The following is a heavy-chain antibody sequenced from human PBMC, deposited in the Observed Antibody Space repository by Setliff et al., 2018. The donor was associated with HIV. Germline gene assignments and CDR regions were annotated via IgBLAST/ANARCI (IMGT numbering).Heavy chain of an antibody. CDR1: GASISTTTFY. J-gene: IGHJ4*02. Sequence: SETLSLTCTVSGASISTTTFYWGWIRQPPGKGLEWIGSIHYTGNTYNTPSLKSRLTISVDASKNQISLKLTSVTAADTAIYFCAREGDGIDYWGQGILVTVSS. CDR2: IHYTGNT. D-gene: IGHD2-21*02. V-gene: IGHV4-39*02. CDR3: AREGDGIDY.